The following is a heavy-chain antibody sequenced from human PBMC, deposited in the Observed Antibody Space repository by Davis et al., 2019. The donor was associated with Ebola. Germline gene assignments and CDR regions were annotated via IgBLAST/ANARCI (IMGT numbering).Heavy chain of an antibody. V-gene: IGHV1-2*04. CDR3: ARVGPLRRGFDY. Sequence: VKVSCKASGYTFTSYDINWVRQATGQGLEWMGWINPNSGGTNYAQKFQGWVTMTRDTSISTAYMELSRLRSDDTAVYYCARVGPLRRGFDYWGQGTLVTVSS. CDR2: INPNSGGT. D-gene: IGHD4-17*01. J-gene: IGHJ4*02. CDR1: GYTFTSYD.